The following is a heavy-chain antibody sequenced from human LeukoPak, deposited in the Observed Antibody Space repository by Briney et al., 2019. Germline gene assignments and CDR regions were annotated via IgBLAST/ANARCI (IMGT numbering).Heavy chain of an antibody. D-gene: IGHD3-16*02. CDR3: ARGVPDYVWGSYQPKYYFDY. Sequence: ASVKVSCKASGYTFTGYYMHWVRQAPGQGLEWMGWINPSSGGTNYAQKFQGRVTMTRDTSISTAYMELSRLRSDDTAVYYCARGVPDYVWGSYQPKYYFDYWGQGTLVTVSS. CDR1: GYTFTGYY. J-gene: IGHJ4*02. CDR2: INPSSGGT. V-gene: IGHV1-2*02.